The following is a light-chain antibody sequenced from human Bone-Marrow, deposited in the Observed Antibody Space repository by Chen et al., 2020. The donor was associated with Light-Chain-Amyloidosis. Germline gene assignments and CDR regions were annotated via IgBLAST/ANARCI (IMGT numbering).Light chain of an antibody. CDR2: GAS. Sequence: EIVLTQSPGTLSLSPGEKASLSCRASQSVSSYYIAWYQQRRGQAPRLLIYGASKRADGIPDRFSGSGSETDFNINISRKEADDFAVYFCQQFLGSPWTFGQGTKVEVK. V-gene: IGKV3-20*01. CDR3: QQFLGSPWT. J-gene: IGKJ1*01. CDR1: QSVSSYY.